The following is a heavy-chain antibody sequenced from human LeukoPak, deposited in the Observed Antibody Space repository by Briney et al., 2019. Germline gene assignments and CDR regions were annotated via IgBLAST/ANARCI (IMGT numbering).Heavy chain of an antibody. CDR1: GFTFSSYG. D-gene: IGHD4-17*01. CDR3: ARAGYGDRRQSCYFDY. Sequence: GGSLRLSCAASGFTFSSYGMHWVRQAPGKGLEWVAVIWYDGSNKYYADSVKGRFTISRDNSKNTLYLQMNSLRAEDTAVYYCARAGYGDRRQSCYFDYWGQGTLVTVSS. J-gene: IGHJ4*02. V-gene: IGHV3-33*01. CDR2: IWYDGSNK.